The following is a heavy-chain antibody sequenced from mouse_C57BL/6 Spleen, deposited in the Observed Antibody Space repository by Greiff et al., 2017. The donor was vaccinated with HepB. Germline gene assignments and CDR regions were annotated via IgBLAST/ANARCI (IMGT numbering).Heavy chain of an antibody. CDR3: VRDQENAMDY. CDR1: GFTFNTYA. CDR2: ISSKSSNYAT. J-gene: IGHJ4*01. Sequence: EVQLVESGGGLVQPKGSLKLSCAASGFTFNTYAMHWVRQAPGKGLEWVARISSKSSNYATYYADSVKDRFTISRDDSQSMLYLQMNNLKTEDTAMYYCVRDQENAMDYWGQGTSVTVSS. D-gene: IGHD3-2*02. V-gene: IGHV10-3*01.